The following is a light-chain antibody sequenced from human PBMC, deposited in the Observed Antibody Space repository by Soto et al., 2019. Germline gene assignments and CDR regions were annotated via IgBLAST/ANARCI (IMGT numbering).Light chain of an antibody. CDR1: SSDIGGYKY. J-gene: IGLJ1*01. Sequence: QSVLTQPASVSGSPGQSITISCTGTSSDIGGYKYVSWYQQHPGKAPKLMIYEVSNRPSGVSNRFSGSKSGNTASLTISGLQTEDEADYYCSSYRSSSSYVFGTGTKLTV. CDR3: SSYRSSSSYV. V-gene: IGLV2-14*01. CDR2: EVS.